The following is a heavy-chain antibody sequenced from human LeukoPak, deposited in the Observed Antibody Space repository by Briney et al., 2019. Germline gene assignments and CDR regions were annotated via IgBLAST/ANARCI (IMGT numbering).Heavy chain of an antibody. V-gene: IGHV3-23*01. CDR2: IDASGVNT. J-gene: IGHJ5*02. CDR3: AKGSGSGWYGWFDP. D-gene: IGHD6-19*01. CDR1: RFHFSRYC. Sequence: GFLRPSRAGPRFHFSRYCMYLVRQAPGEGAGGGSCIDASGVNTYYADSVKGRFTISRANSNNTLYLQMNSLRAEDTAVYYCAKGSGSGWYGWFDPCGQGTLVTVSS.